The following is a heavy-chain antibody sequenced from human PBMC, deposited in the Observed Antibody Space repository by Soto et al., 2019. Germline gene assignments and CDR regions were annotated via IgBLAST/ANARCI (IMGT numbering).Heavy chain of an antibody. D-gene: IGHD3-22*01. CDR3: ARDHSAYYDSSGYPYGMDV. V-gene: IGHV4-61*01. J-gene: IGHJ6*02. CDR1: GGSVSSGSYY. Sequence: QVQLQESGPGLVKPSETLSLTCTVSGGSVSSGSYYWSWIRQPPGKGLEWIGYIYYSGSTNYNPSLKNHVTLSVDTSKNPFSLKLSSVTAADTAVYYCARDHSAYYDSSGYPYGMDVWGQGTTVTVSS. CDR2: IYYSGST.